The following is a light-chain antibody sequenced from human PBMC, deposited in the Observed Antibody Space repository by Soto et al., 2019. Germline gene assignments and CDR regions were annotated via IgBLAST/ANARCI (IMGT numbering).Light chain of an antibody. CDR2: GAS. CDR3: QPYNNWWT. Sequence: EIVMTQSPATLSVSPGERATLSCRASQSVSSNLAWYQQKPGQAPRILIYGASTRATGIPARFSGSGSGTEFTLTISSLQSEDFAVYYCQPYNNWWTFGQGTKVEIK. V-gene: IGKV3-15*01. CDR1: QSVSSN. J-gene: IGKJ1*01.